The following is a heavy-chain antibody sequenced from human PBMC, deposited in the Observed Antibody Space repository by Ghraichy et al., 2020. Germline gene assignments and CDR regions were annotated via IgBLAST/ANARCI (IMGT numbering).Heavy chain of an antibody. CDR3: ARRRAGSYTVGWHFFDS. CDR1: GGSFSGFY. Sequence: SETLSLTCTVYGGSFSGFYWSWIRQPPEKGLEWIGEINHSGNTNYNPSFKSRVTTSVDTSKNQFSLELKSVTAADTAVYYCARRRAGSYTVGWHFFDSWGQGTLVAVSS. D-gene: IGHD3-10*01. J-gene: IGHJ4*02. CDR2: INHSGNT. V-gene: IGHV4-34*01.